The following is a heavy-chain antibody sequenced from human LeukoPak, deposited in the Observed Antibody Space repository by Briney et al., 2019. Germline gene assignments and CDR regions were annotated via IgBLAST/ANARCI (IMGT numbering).Heavy chain of an antibody. Sequence: GGSLRLSCAASGFTFSSYALSRVRQAPGKGLEWVSAISGSGGSTYYADSVKGRFTISRDNSKNTLYLQMNSLRAEDTAVYYCAKMAGQQLGDYYMDVWGKGTTLTVSS. J-gene: IGHJ6*03. CDR1: GFTFSSYA. V-gene: IGHV3-23*01. CDR3: AKMAGQQLGDYYMDV. D-gene: IGHD6-13*01. CDR2: ISGSGGST.